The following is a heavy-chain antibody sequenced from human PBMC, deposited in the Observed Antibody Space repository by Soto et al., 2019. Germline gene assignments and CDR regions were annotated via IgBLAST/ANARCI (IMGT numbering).Heavy chain of an antibody. CDR3: AKNLAGYGDYYYYYYGMDV. CDR1: GFTFSSYG. Sequence: GGSLRLSCAASGFTFSSYGMHWVRQAPGKGLEWVAVISYDGSNKYYADSVKGRFTISRDNSKNTLYLQMNSLRAEDTAVYYCAKNLAGYGDYYYYYYGMDVWGQGTTVTVSS. V-gene: IGHV3-30*18. D-gene: IGHD4-17*01. CDR2: ISYDGSNK. J-gene: IGHJ6*02.